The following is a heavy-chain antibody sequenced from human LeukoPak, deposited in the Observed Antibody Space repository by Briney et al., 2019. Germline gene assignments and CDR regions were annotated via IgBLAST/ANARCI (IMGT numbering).Heavy chain of an antibody. Sequence: SETLSLTCTVSGGSISSYYWSWIRQPAWKGLEWIGRIYTSGSTNYNPSLKSRVTMSVDTSKNQFSLKLSSVTAADTAVYYCARSYDYYDSSGYWGDAFDIWGQGTMVTVSS. J-gene: IGHJ3*02. D-gene: IGHD3-22*01. CDR2: IYTSGST. CDR1: GGSISSYY. V-gene: IGHV4-4*07. CDR3: ARSYDYYDSSGYWGDAFDI.